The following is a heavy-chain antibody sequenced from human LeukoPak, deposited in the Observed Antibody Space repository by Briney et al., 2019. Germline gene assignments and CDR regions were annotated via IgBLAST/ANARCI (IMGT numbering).Heavy chain of an antibody. D-gene: IGHD2-15*01. Sequence: GGSLRLSCAASGFTFDDYAMHWVRQVPGKGLEWVSLISGDGGSTYYADSVRGRFTISRDNSKNSLYLQMDSLRTEDTAFYYCAKEIDTLGTNAFDIWGQGTMVTVSS. CDR2: ISGDGGST. V-gene: IGHV3-43*02. J-gene: IGHJ3*02. CDR3: AKEIDTLGTNAFDI. CDR1: GFTFDDYA.